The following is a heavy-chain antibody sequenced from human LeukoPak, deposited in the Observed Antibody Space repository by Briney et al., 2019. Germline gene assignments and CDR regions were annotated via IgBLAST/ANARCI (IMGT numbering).Heavy chain of an antibody. V-gene: IGHV1-18*01. Sequence: ASVKVSCKASGYTFTSYGISWVRQAPGQGLEWMGWISAYNGNTNYAQKLQGRVTMTTDTSTSTAYMELRSLRSDDTAVYYCAGGDFWSGYSPNAVYYYYMDVWGKGTTVTVSS. CDR2: ISAYNGNT. CDR1: GYTFTSYG. J-gene: IGHJ6*03. D-gene: IGHD3-3*01. CDR3: AGGDFWSGYSPNAVYYYYMDV.